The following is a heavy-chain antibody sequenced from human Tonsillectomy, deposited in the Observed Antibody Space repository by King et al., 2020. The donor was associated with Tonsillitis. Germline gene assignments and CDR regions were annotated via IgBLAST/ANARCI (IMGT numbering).Heavy chain of an antibody. Sequence: QLQESGPVVVKPSETLSLTCTVSGCSISSIDHYWAWILQPPGKGLEWIGCMYYSGTICYNPSLKSRITISGGTTGNRFSLKLSSVTAADTAVYFCARSVSGGFDYWGQGALVTVSS. CDR1: GCSISSIDHY. D-gene: IGHD1-26*01. V-gene: IGHV4-39*01. CDR3: ARSVSGGFDY. J-gene: IGHJ4*02. CDR2: MYYSGTI.